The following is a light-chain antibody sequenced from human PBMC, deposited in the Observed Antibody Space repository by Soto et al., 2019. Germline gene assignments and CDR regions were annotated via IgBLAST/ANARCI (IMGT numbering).Light chain of an antibody. CDR1: QSLLYSSNNKNF. CDR3: QQHYRRYT. J-gene: IGKJ2*01. CDR2: WAS. Sequence: DIVMTQSPDSLAVSLGERATINCRSSQSLLYSSNNKNFLTWYQQKPGQPPKLLISWASTRESGVPDRFSGSRSGTDFTLTISSLQAEDVAIYYCQQHYRRYTFGQVTKLEIK. V-gene: IGKV4-1*01.